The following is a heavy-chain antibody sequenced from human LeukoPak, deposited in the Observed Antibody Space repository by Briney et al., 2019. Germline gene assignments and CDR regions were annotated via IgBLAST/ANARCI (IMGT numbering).Heavy chain of an antibody. V-gene: IGHV1-69*06. CDR2: IIPIFDTP. J-gene: IGHJ6*03. Sequence: SVKVSCKASGGSFSNYAISWVRQAPGQGLEWMGGIIPIFDTPNYAQKFQDRVTITADKSTSTAHMQLSSLRSEDTAVYYCAKARQLVHSSGMDVWGKGTTVTVSS. CDR1: GGSFSNYA. D-gene: IGHD6-6*01. CDR3: AKARQLVHSSGMDV.